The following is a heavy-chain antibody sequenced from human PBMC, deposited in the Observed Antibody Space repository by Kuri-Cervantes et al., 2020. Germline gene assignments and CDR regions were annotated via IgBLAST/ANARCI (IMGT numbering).Heavy chain of an antibody. D-gene: IGHD4-17*01. Sequence: GESLKISCAASGFTFVSNSMNWVRQAPGKGLEWISYITSDSNTLNYADSVKGRVTISRDNAKDTLYLHMNSLRVEDTAVYYCARGGGDFGDYFWDYYYMDFWGEGTTVTVSS. V-gene: IGHV3-48*04. CDR1: GFTFVSNS. CDR3: ARGGGDFGDYFWDYYYMDF. J-gene: IGHJ6*03. CDR2: ITSDSNTL.